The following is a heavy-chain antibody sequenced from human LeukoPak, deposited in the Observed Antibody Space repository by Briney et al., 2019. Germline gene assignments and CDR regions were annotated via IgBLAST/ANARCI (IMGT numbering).Heavy chain of an antibody. CDR1: GGSISSSSYY. CDR3: ARIGHAYGYIDY. D-gene: IGHD5-18*01. Sequence: SETLSLTCTVSGGSISSSSYYWGWIRQPPGKGLEWIRSIYYSGSTYYNPSLKSRVTISVDTSKNQFSLKLSSVTAADTAVYYCARIGHAYGYIDYWGQGTLVTVSS. V-gene: IGHV4-39*01. CDR2: IYYSGST. J-gene: IGHJ4*02.